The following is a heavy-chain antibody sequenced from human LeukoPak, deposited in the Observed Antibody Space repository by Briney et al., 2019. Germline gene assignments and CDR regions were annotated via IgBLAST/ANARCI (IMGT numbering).Heavy chain of an antibody. CDR3: ARDVLEEVVGALEY. D-gene: IGHD1-26*01. CDR2: ISYDGSNK. Sequence: GGSLRLSCAASGFTFSSYAMHWARQAPGKGLEWVAVISYDGSNKYYADSVKGRFTISRDNSKNTLYLQMNSLRAEDTAVYYCARDVLEEVVGALEYWGQGTLVTVSS. J-gene: IGHJ4*02. CDR1: GFTFSSYA. V-gene: IGHV3-30*04.